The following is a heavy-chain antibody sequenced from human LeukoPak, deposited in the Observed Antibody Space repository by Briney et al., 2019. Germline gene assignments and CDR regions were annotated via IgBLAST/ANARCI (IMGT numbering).Heavy chain of an antibody. CDR1: GYTFTTYG. V-gene: IGHV1-18*01. CDR2: ISTYNGNT. Sequence: GASVKVSCKASGYTFTTYGISWVRQAPGQGLEWMGWISTYNGNTNYAQRFQGRVTMTTDTSTSTAYMELRSLRSDDTAVYYCVGDSLAFYDSSNSYGFFDYWGQGTLVTVSS. D-gene: IGHD3-22*01. J-gene: IGHJ4*02. CDR3: VGDSLAFYDSSNSYGFFDY.